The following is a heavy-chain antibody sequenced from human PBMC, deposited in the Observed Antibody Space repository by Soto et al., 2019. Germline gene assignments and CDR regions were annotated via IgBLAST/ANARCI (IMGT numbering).Heavy chain of an antibody. CDR1: GGSLRNSV. J-gene: IGHJ4*02. CDR2: VIPILGTA. V-gene: IGHV1-69*01. CDR3: ARLGHPGH. Sequence: QVQLVQSGAEVKKPGSSVKVSCTASGGSLRNSVISWVRQAPAQRLEWMGGVIPILGTANYAQKFQGRVTMTADEATSTASMDLSSLSTDDTAVYYCARLGHPGHWGPGTLVIVSS.